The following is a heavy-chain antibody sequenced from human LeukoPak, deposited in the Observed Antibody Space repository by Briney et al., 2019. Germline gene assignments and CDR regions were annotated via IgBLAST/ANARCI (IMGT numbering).Heavy chain of an antibody. Sequence: SETLSLTCSVSGGSISSYYWSWLRQPPGKGLEWIGYIYYSGSTKYSPSLKSRVTISVDTSKNQYSLKLSSVTAADTAVYYCARGDGYGFFDYWGQGTLVTVSS. CDR1: GGSISSYY. J-gene: IGHJ4*02. D-gene: IGHD5-24*01. V-gene: IGHV4-59*01. CDR2: IYYSGST. CDR3: ARGDGYGFFDY.